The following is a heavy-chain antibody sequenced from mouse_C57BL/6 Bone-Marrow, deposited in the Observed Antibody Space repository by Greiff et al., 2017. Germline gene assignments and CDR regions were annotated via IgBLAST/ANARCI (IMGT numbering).Heavy chain of an antibody. D-gene: IGHD1-1*01. CDR1: GFDFSRYW. V-gene: IGHV4-1*01. CDR3: ARANYYCNSYWYFDV. J-gene: IGHJ1*03. Sequence: EVKLLESGGGLVQPGGSLKLSCAASGFDFSRYWMSWVRRAPGKGLEWIGEINPDSSTINYAPSLKDKFIISRDNAKNTMYLQISKVRSEDTALYYWARANYYCNSYWYFDVWGTGTMVTVSS. CDR2: INPDSSTI.